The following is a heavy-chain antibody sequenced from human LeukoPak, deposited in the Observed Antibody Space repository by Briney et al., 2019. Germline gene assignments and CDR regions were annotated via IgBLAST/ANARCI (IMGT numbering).Heavy chain of an antibody. V-gene: IGHV3-74*01. CDR1: GFTFSSNW. CDR3: VRDLGGRSGH. Sequence: GGSLRLSCAASGFTFSSNWMHWVRQAPGKGLVWVSRINEDGSTTNYADSVKGRSTIFRDNAKNTLYLQMNSLRAEDTAVYYCVRDLGGRSGHWGQGTLVAVSS. CDR2: INEDGSTT. J-gene: IGHJ4*02. D-gene: IGHD1-26*01.